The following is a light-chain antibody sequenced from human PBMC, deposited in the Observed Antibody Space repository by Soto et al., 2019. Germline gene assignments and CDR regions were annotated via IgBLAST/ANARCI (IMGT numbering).Light chain of an antibody. CDR3: SSYAGSNNYV. Sequence: QSALTQPPSASGSPGQSGTIACTGTSSDVGGYNFVSWYQQPPDKAPKLLVYEVSKRPSGVPDRFSGSKSGNTSSLTVSGLKAEDEADYYCSSYAGSNNYVFGTGTKLTVL. CDR1: SSDVGGYNF. J-gene: IGLJ1*01. CDR2: EVS. V-gene: IGLV2-8*01.